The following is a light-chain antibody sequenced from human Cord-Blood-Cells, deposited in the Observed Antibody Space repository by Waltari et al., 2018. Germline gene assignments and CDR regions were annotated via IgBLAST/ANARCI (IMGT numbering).Light chain of an antibody. CDR2: AAS. V-gene: IGKV1-8*01. CDR1: QGISSY. J-gene: IGKJ2*03. CDR3: QQYYSYPYS. Sequence: AIRMTQSPTSFSASTGDRVTITCRASQGISSYLAWYQQQPGKAPKLLIYAASILQSGVPSRFSGSGSGTDFTLTISCLQSEDFATYYCQQYYSYPYSFGQGTKLEIK.